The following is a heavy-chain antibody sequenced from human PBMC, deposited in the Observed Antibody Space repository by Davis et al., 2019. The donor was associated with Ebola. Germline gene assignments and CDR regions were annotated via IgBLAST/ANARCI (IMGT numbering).Heavy chain of an antibody. V-gene: IGHV4-59*11. J-gene: IGHJ3*02. CDR1: GGSIRTHY. CDR3: ARPWYSGTYYDAYDI. D-gene: IGHD1-26*01. Sequence: MPSETLSLTCTVSGGSIRTHYWSWIRQSPGKGLEWIGYGYYGGRTDYNPSLKSRAIISVDTSKNHFSLNLSSVTAADTAIYYCARPWYSGTYYDAYDIWGQGTMVAVSS. CDR2: GYYGGRT.